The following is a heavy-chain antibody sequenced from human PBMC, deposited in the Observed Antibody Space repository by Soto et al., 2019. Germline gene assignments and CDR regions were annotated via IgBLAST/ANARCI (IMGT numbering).Heavy chain of an antibody. CDR1: GGSFSGYY. D-gene: IGHD6-13*01. V-gene: IGHV4-34*01. J-gene: IGHJ5*02. Sequence: SETLSLTCAVYGGSFSGYYWSWIRQPPGKGLEWIGEINHSGSTNYNPSLKSRVTISVDTSKNQFSLKLSSVTAADTAVYYCARGRQQLEGRWWFDPWGQRTLVTVSS. CDR3: ARGRQQLEGRWWFDP. CDR2: INHSGST.